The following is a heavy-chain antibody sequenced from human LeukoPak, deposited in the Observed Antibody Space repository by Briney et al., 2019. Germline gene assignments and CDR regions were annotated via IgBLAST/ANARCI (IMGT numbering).Heavy chain of an antibody. Sequence: PGGSLRLSCAASGFTFSSYGMSWVRQAPGKGLEWVSAISGSGGSTYYADSVKGRFTISRDNSKNTLYLQMNSLRAEDTAVYYCALLTGLSVDYWGQGTLVTVSS. CDR1: GFTFSSYG. D-gene: IGHD5/OR15-5a*01. V-gene: IGHV3-23*01. CDR3: ALLTGLSVDY. CDR2: ISGSGGST. J-gene: IGHJ4*02.